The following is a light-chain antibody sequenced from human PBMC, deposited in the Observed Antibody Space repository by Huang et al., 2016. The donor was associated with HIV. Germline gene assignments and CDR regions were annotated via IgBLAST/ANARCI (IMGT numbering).Light chain of an antibody. CDR1: QDIRNY. CDR2: DAS. V-gene: IGKV1-33*01. J-gene: IGKJ4*01. CDR3: QQYSNLPPSLT. Sequence: DIQMTQSPSSLSASVGDRLTITCQASQDIRNYLNWYQKKPGKAPKLLIYDASNLETGVPSRFSGGGSGTHFTFTINNLQPEDIATYYCQQYSNLPPSLTFGGGTRVEIK.